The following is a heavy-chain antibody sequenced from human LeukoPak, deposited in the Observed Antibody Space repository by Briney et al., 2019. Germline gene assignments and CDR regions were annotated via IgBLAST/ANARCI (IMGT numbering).Heavy chain of an antibody. CDR1: GGSISSYY. CDR3: ARYLNPNYDILTGYGLVDAFDI. CDR2: IYTSGST. V-gene: IGHV4-4*07. D-gene: IGHD3-9*01. Sequence: NPSETLSLTCTVSGGSISSYYWSWIRQPAGKGLEWIGRIYTSGSTNYNPSLKSRVTMSVDTSKNQFSLKLSSVTAADTAVYYCARYLNPNYDILTGYGLVDAFDIWGQGTMVTVSS. J-gene: IGHJ3*02.